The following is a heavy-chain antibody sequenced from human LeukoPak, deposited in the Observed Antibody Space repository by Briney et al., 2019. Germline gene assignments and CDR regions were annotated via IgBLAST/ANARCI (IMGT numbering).Heavy chain of an antibody. V-gene: IGHV3-23*01. CDR3: AKGGYCSSTSCYTNYYYGMDV. Sequence: GGSLRLSCAASGFTFSSYAMSWVRQAPGKGLGWVSAISGSGGSTYYADSVKGRFTISRDNSKNTLYLQMNSLRAEDTAVYYCAKGGYCSSTSCYTNYYYGMDVWGQGTTVTVSS. J-gene: IGHJ6*02. D-gene: IGHD2-2*02. CDR1: GFTFSSYA. CDR2: ISGSGGST.